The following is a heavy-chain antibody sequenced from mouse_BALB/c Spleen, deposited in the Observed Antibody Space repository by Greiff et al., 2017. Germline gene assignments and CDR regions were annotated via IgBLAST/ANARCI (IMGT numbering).Heavy chain of an antibody. D-gene: IGHD6-1*01. CDR1: GYTFTSYW. CDR2: INPSTGYT. J-gene: IGHJ4*01. CDR3: ARRPPYAMDY. V-gene: IGHV1-7*01. Sequence: VQLQQSGAELAKPGASVKMSCKASGYTFTSYWMHWVKQRPGQGLEWIGYINPSTGYTEYNQKFKDKATLTADKSSSTAYMQLSSLTSEDSAVYYCARRPPYAMDYWGQGTSVTVSS.